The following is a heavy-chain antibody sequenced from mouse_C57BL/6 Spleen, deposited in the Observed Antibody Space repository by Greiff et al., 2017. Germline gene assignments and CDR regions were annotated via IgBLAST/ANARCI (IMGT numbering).Heavy chain of an antibody. J-gene: IGHJ4*01. D-gene: IGHD2-2*01. CDR2: ISSGSSTI. Sequence: EVQLVESGGGLVKPGGSLKLSCAASGFTFSDYGMHWVRQAPEKGLEWVAYISSGSSTIYYADTVKGRFTISRDNAKNTLFLQMTSLRSEDTAMYYCARDGYDGYYYAMDYWGQGTSVTVSS. CDR1: GFTFSDYG. V-gene: IGHV5-17*01. CDR3: ARDGYDGYYYAMDY.